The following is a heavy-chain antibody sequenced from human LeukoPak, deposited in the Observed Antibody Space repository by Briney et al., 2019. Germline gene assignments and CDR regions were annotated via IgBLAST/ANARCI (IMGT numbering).Heavy chain of an antibody. J-gene: IGHJ4*02. CDR2: IYPGDSDT. CDR3: ARRVSTSGYLYYFDY. D-gene: IGHD6-6*01. Sequence: GESLKISCKGSGYRFTSYWIGWVRQMPGKGLEWMGIIYPGDSDTRYSPSFQGQVTISADKSISTAYLQWSSLKASDTAMYYCARRVSTSGYLYYFDYWGQGTLVTVSS. V-gene: IGHV5-51*01. CDR1: GYRFTSYW.